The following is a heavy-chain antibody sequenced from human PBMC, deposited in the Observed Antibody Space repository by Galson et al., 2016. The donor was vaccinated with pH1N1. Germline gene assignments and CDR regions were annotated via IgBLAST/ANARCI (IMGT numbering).Heavy chain of an antibody. CDR2: INWKSNNI. V-gene: IGHV3-9*01. Sequence: SLRLSCAASGFTFDDYAMHWVRQAPGKGLEWVSGINWKSNNIVYADSVKGRFSISRDNAKRSLFLEMKSLRIEDTALYYCVRDVKGYFYYMDVWGKGTTVTVSS. J-gene: IGHJ6*03. CDR1: GFTFDDYA. CDR3: VRDVKGYFYYMDV.